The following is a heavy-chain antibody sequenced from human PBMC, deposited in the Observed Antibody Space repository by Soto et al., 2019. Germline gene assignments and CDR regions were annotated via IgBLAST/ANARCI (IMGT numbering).Heavy chain of an antibody. J-gene: IGHJ4*02. Sequence: PGGSLRLSCTASGLPHISLVMMWVRQAPGKGLECVAGIYGSGRGIEYADSVKGRFTISRDNSRNTVYLQMTDLRADDTAVYYCAKDAVYNDGLWLMDHWGQGTQVTVSS. D-gene: IGHD2-21*01. CDR3: AKDAVYNDGLWLMDH. CDR1: GLPHISLV. CDR2: IYGSGRGI. V-gene: IGHV3-23*05.